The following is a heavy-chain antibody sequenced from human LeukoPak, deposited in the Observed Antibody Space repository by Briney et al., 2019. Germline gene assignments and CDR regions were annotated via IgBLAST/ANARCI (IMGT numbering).Heavy chain of an antibody. J-gene: IGHJ3*01. D-gene: IGHD1-1*01. CDR1: GYRFISFW. CDR2: INPAHSDT. Sequence: GESLKISCKISGYRFISFWVAWVRQMPGKGLEWMGLINPAHSDTKYSPSFEGRVTISVEKSISTAYLEWNSLKASDTAMYFCATPGQTNAFYVWGRGTTVTVSS. V-gene: IGHV5-51*01. CDR3: ATPGQTNAFYV.